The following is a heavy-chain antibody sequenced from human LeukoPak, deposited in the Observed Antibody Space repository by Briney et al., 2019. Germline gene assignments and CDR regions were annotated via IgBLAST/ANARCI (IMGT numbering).Heavy chain of an antibody. CDR2: VYYSGST. Sequence: SETLSLTCTVSGGSISSGGYYWSWIRQHPGKGLEWIGYVYYSGSTYYNPSLKSRVTISVDTSKNQFSLKLSSVTAADTAVYYCARSFDTAMADWFDPWGQGTLVTVSS. D-gene: IGHD5-18*01. CDR1: GGSISSGGYY. CDR3: ARSFDTAMADWFDP. J-gene: IGHJ5*02. V-gene: IGHV4-31*03.